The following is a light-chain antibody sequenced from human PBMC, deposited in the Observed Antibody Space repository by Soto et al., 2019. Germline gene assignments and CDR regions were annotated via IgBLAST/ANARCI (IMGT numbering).Light chain of an antibody. CDR1: QSVSSSY. V-gene: IGKV3-20*01. J-gene: IGKJ4*01. Sequence: DIGLTQSPGTLSLSPGERATLSCRASQSVSSSYLAWYQQKPGQAPRLLIYGASSRATGIPDRFSGSGSGTDFTLTISRLEPEDFAVYYCQQYGSSPPTFCGGTTVEIK. CDR2: GAS. CDR3: QQYGSSPPT.